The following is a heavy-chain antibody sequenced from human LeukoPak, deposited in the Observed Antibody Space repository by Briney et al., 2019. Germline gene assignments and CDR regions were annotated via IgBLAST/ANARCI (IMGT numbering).Heavy chain of an antibody. CDR2: ISSSSSYI. J-gene: IGHJ3*02. Sequence: GGSLRLSCAASGFTFSSYSMNWVRQAPGKGLEWVSSISSSSSYIYYADSVKGRFTISRDNAKNSLYLQMNSLRAEDTAVYYCARGSDCYGSGSYFIDAFDIWGQGTMVTVSS. V-gene: IGHV3-21*01. CDR1: GFTFSSYS. CDR3: ARGSDCYGSGSYFIDAFDI. D-gene: IGHD3-10*01.